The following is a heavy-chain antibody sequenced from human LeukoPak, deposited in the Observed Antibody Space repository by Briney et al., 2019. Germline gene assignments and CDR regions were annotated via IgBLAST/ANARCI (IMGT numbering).Heavy chain of an antibody. D-gene: IGHD6-6*01. CDR2: ISWNSGSI. Sequence: GRSLRLSCAASGFTFDDYAMPWVRQAPGKGLEWVSGISWNSGSIGYADSVKGRFTISRDNAKNSLYLQMNSLRAEDTALYYCARTGEQLVGYYCYYYGMDVWGQGTTVTVSS. J-gene: IGHJ6*02. CDR3: ARTGEQLVGYYCYYYGMDV. V-gene: IGHV3-9*01. CDR1: GFTFDDYA.